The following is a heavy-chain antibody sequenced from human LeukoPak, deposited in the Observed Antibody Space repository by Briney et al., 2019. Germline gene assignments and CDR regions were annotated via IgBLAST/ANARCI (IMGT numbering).Heavy chain of an antibody. D-gene: IGHD2-2*01. Sequence: RGSLRLSCAASGFTFSSYSMNWVRQAPGKGLEWVSSISSSSSYLYYADSVKGRFTISRDNAKNSLYLQMNSLRAEDTAVYYCARGDVAILGYCSSTSCNGFDYWGQGTLVTVSS. J-gene: IGHJ4*02. CDR2: ISSSSSYL. CDR1: GFTFSSYS. V-gene: IGHV3-21*01. CDR3: ARGDVAILGYCSSTSCNGFDY.